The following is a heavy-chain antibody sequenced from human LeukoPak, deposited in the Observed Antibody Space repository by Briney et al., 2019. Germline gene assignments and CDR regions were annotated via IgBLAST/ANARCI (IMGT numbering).Heavy chain of an antibody. J-gene: IGHJ4*02. V-gene: IGHV3-64D*06. CDR2: TSSNGGST. CDR1: GFTFSKYA. CDR3: ARNLGYDYDRSGYTAFDH. Sequence: VGALRLSCSSSGFTFSKYAMYWVRQAPGKGLEYVSVTSSNGGSTYYADYMKRKFTSSRENSTKTLPIQMSSLRAEDTDMYNCARNLGYDYDRSGYTAFDHWGEGTLGTVSS. D-gene: IGHD3-22*01.